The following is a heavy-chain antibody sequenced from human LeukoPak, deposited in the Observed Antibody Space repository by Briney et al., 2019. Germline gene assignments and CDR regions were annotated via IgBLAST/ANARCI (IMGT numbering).Heavy chain of an antibody. J-gene: IGHJ4*02. CDR1: GGSISSGSYY. Sequence: PSETLSLTCTVSGGSISSGSYYWSWIRQPAGKGLEWIGRIYTSGSTNYSPSLKSRVTISVDTSKNQFSLKLSSVTAADTAVYYCARTDNNWNYGGFDYWGQGTLVTVSS. V-gene: IGHV4-61*02. D-gene: IGHD1-7*01. CDR2: IYTSGST. CDR3: ARTDNNWNYGGFDY.